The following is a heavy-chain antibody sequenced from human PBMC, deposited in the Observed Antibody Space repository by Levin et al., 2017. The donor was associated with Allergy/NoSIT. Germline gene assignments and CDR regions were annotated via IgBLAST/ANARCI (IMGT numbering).Heavy chain of an antibody. CDR3: ARHGRWMLRYFS. V-gene: IGHV4-39*01. J-gene: IGHJ4*02. D-gene: IGHD2-8*01. CDR1: GDSINSGIHY. Sequence: ASETLSLTCTVSGDSINSGIHYWGWIRQPPGKGLEWIGSVYHSGSTYYNPSLKSRVTISVDTSKNQFSLKLSSVTAADTAVYYCARHGRWMLRYFSWGQGTLVTVSS. CDR2: VYHSGST.